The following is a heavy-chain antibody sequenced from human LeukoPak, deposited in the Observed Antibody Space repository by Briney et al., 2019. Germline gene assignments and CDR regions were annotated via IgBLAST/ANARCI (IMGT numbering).Heavy chain of an antibody. CDR1: GGTFSSYI. J-gene: IGHJ6*03. V-gene: IGHV7-4-1*02. Sequence: AASVKVSCKASGGTFSSYIISWVRQAPGQGLEWMGWINTNTGNPTYAQGFTGRFVFSLDTSVSTAYLQISSLKAEDTAVYYCARDPLPKYSSGWYSPRHHYYYMDVWGKGTTVTVSS. D-gene: IGHD6-19*01. CDR3: ARDPLPKYSSGWYSPRHHYYYMDV. CDR2: INTNTGNP.